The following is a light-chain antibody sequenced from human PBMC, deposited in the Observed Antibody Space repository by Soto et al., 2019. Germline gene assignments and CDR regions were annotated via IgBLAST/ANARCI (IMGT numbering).Light chain of an antibody. J-gene: IGKJ1*01. CDR1: QSVSSN. V-gene: IGKV3-15*01. CDR3: QQYNNWLGT. CDR2: GAS. Sequence: EIVMTQSPATLSVSPGERATLSCRASQSVSSNLAWYQQKPDQAPRLLIYGASTRATGIPARFSGSGSGTECPRTISSLQSEDFAVYYCQQYNNWLGTFGQGTKVEIK.